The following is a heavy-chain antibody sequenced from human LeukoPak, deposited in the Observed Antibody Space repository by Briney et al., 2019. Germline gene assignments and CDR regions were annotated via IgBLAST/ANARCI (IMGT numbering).Heavy chain of an antibody. Sequence: PGRSLRLSCVASGFTLSNFAMHWVRQAPGKGLEWVAVISYDGSNKYYADSVKGRFTISRDNSKNTLYLQMNSLRAEDTAVYYCAKDSHYGSGSYEPNYYYYGMDVWGQGTTVTVSS. V-gene: IGHV3-30*04. CDR2: ISYDGSNK. J-gene: IGHJ6*02. D-gene: IGHD3-10*01. CDR1: GFTLSNFA. CDR3: AKDSHYGSGSYEPNYYYYGMDV.